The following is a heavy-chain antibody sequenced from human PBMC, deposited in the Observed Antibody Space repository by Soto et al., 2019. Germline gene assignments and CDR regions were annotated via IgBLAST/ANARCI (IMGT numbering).Heavy chain of an antibody. Sequence: ASVKVSCKASGYTFASYYRHWVRQAPGQGLEWMGIINPSGGNTGYAQKFQGRVTMTRNTSISTAYMELSSLRSEDTAVYYCARGRDWNYFAYYYYYYMDVWGKGTTVTVSS. CDR2: INPSGGNT. V-gene: IGHV1-46*01. J-gene: IGHJ6*03. CDR3: ARGRDWNYFAYYYYYYMDV. D-gene: IGHD1-7*01. CDR1: GYTFASYY.